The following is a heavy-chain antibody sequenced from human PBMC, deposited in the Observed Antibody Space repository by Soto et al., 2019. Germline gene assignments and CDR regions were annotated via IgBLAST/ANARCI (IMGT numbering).Heavy chain of an antibody. CDR2: IYYSGST. D-gene: IGHD4-17*01. CDR1: GGSVSSGSYY. J-gene: IGHJ4*02. Sequence: ASETLSLTCTVSGGSVSSGSYYWSWIRQPPGKGLEWIGYIYYSGSTNYNPSLKSRVTISVDTSKNQFSLKLSSVTAADTAVYYCARGYGGTVSPKYWGQGTLVTVSS. V-gene: IGHV4-61*01. CDR3: ARGYGGTVSPKY.